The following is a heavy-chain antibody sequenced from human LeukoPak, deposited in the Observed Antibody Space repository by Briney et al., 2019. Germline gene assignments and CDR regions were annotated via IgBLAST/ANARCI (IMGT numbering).Heavy chain of an antibody. V-gene: IGHV4-59*01. Sequence: SETLSLTCTVSGGSISSYYWSWIRQPPGKGLEWIGYIYHSGSTNYNPSLKSRVTISVDTSKNEFSLKLSSVTAADTAVYYCAKRADYGLDVWGQGTTVTVSS. CDR2: IYHSGST. CDR1: GGSISSYY. J-gene: IGHJ6*02. CDR3: AKRADYGLDV.